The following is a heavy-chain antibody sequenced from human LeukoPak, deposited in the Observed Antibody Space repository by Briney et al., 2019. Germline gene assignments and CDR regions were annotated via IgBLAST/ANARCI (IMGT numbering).Heavy chain of an antibody. D-gene: IGHD3-22*01. CDR3: ARALGANYYDSSGYYYYFDY. J-gene: IGHJ4*02. CDR2: ISSSSSTI. Sequence: PGGSLRLSCAASGFTFSSYSMNWVRQAPGKGLEWVSYISSSSSTIYYADSVKGRFTISRDNAKNSLHLQMNSLRDEDTAVYYCARALGANYYDSSGYYYYFDYWGQGTLVTVSS. CDR1: GFTFSSYS. V-gene: IGHV3-48*02.